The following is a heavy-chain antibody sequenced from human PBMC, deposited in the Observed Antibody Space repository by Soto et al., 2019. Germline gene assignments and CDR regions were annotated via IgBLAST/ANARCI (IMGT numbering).Heavy chain of an antibody. CDR3: ARDCSGGSCYHFDY. J-gene: IGHJ4*02. CDR1: GFTFSSYG. D-gene: IGHD2-15*01. Sequence: GESLKISCAASGFTFSSYGMHWVRQAPGKGLEWVAVIWYDGSNKYYADSVKGRFTISRDNSKNTLYLQMNSLRAEDTAVYYCARDCSGGSCYHFDYWGQGTLVTVSS. CDR2: IWYDGSNK. V-gene: IGHV3-33*01.